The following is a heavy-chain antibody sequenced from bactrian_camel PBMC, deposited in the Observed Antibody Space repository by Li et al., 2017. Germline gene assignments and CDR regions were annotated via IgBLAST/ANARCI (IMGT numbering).Heavy chain of an antibody. CDR1: GYVYNSWSGSC. CDR3: ALAVPCMGWSMPAPKASDFGY. V-gene: IGHV3S1*01. D-gene: IGHD6*01. J-gene: IGHJ6*01. CDR2: TFSAGGST. Sequence: LVESGGGSVQPGGQLKLSCVSSGYVYNSWSGSCMAWFRQLPGKEREAVASTFSAGGSTYYADSVQGRFTISQNNAKDTVYLQMESLKFEDTAVYYCALAVPCMGWSMPAPKASDFGYWGQGTQVTVS.